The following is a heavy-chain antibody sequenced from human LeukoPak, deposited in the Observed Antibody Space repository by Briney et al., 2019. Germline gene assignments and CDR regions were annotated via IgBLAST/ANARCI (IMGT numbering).Heavy chain of an antibody. J-gene: IGHJ3*02. CDR1: GFTFSTYS. V-gene: IGHV3-48*01. D-gene: IGHD7-27*01. CDR2: ISSGSTLR. Sequence: GGSLRLSCAASGFTFSTYSMSWVRQAPGKGLEWLSYISSGSTLRYHADSVKGRFSISRDNAKNSLSLQMNSLRAEDTAVYYCARGRLTHWAPLDIWGQGTMVTVSS. CDR3: ARGRLTHWAPLDI.